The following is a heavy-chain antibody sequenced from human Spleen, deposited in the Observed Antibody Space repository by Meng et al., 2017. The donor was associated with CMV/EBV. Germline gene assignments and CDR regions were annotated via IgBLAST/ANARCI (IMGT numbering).Heavy chain of an antibody. V-gene: IGHV4-34*01. J-gene: IGHJ4*02. D-gene: IGHD2-8*02. CDR2: INHSGST. Sequence: VPLQQWGAGLLKPSETLSLTCAFYGGSFSGYYWSWIRQPPGKGLEWIGEINHSGSTNYNPSLKSRVTISVDTSKNQFSLKLSSVTAADTAVYYCASHLSVGGYWGQGTLVTVSS. CDR1: GGSFSGYY. CDR3: ASHLSVGGY.